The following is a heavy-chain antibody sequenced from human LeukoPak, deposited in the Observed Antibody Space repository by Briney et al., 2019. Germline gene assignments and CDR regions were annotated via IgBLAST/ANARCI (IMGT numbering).Heavy chain of an antibody. J-gene: IGHJ3*01. D-gene: IGHD3-10*01. CDR1: GYSISSGYY. V-gene: IGHV4-38-2*02. Sequence: SETLSLTCTVSGYSISSGYYWGWIRQPPGKGLEWIGSIYHSGSTYYNPSLESRLTISLDTSKDQFSLRLSSVTVADTAVYYCVRSYGSGSAFNLWGQGTMLIVSS. CDR3: VRSYGSGSAFNL. CDR2: IYHSGST.